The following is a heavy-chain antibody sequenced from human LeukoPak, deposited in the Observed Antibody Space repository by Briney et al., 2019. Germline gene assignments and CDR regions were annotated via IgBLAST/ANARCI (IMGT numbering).Heavy chain of an antibody. Sequence: PGGSLRLSCETSGFTFRTCGVHWVRQAPGKGLEWVALMSSDAIKTYYADSVKGRFSISRDGSKDTLYLQMNSLRAEDTAVYYCAKDHAGSGRAFESWGQGTLVTVSS. J-gene: IGHJ4*02. CDR1: GFTFRTCG. D-gene: IGHD2-15*01. CDR2: MSSDAIKT. CDR3: AKDHAGSGRAFES. V-gene: IGHV3-30*04.